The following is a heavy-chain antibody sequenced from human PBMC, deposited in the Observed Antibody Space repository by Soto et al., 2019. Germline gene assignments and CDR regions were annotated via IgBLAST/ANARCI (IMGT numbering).Heavy chain of an antibody. D-gene: IGHD1-7*01. V-gene: IGHV4-31*03. CDR2: IYYSGST. CDR3: ARTESGTFDP. J-gene: IGHJ5*02. Sequence: PSETLSLTCTVSGGSISSGGYYWSWIRQHPGKGLEWIGYIYYSGSTYYNPSLKSRVTISVDTSKNQFSLKLSSVTAADTAVYYCARTESGTFDPWGQGTLVTVSS. CDR1: GGSISSGGYY.